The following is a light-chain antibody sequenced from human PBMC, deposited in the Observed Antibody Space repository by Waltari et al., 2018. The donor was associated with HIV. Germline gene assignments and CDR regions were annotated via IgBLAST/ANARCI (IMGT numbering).Light chain of an antibody. CDR3: MPDTDWPWT. V-gene: IGKV2-30*01. CDR2: KVS. CDR1: QSLVSSDGNTY. Sequence: DVVVTQSPLSMPVTLGQPASISCRSSQSLVSSDGNTYLNWFQQRPGQSPRRQMYKVSNRDAGVPDRFGGSGSGTDFTLKIIRVEADDVGVYYCMPDTDWPWTFGQGTKVEIK. J-gene: IGKJ1*01.